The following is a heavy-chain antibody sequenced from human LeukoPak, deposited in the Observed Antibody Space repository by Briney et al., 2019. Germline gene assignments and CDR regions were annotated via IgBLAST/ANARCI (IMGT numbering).Heavy chain of an antibody. Sequence: GGSLRLSCSASGFAFSSSPLHWVRQAPGKGPVWVSRINSDGSSTIYADSVKGRFTISRDNAKSTLYLQMNSLRAEDTAVYYCARSYGMDVWGQGTTVTVSS. CDR1: GFAFSSSP. CDR3: ARSYGMDV. CDR2: INSDGSST. J-gene: IGHJ6*02. V-gene: IGHV3-74*01.